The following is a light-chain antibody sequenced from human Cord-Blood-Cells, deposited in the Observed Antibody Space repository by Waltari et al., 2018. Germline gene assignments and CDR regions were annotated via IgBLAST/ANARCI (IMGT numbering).Light chain of an antibody. Sequence: EIVITQSPATMSVSPGDRATLSFRVSQSVSSNLAWYQQKAGQAPRLLIYGASTRATGIPARFSGSGSGTVFTLTISSLQSEDFAVYYCQQYNNWPYTFGQGTKLEIK. CDR1: QSVSSN. CDR2: GAS. J-gene: IGKJ2*01. CDR3: QQYNNWPYT. V-gene: IGKV3-15*01.